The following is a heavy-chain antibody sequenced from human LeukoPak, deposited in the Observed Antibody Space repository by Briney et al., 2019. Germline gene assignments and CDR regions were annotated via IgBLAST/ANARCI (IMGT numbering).Heavy chain of an antibody. CDR1: GFTFDDYA. J-gene: IGHJ4*02. V-gene: IGHV3-43D*04. Sequence: PGGSLRLSCAASGFTFDDYAMHWVRQAPGKGLEWASLISWEGDTTYYADSVRGRFTISRDNSKNSLYLQMNSLTADDTAFYYCTRDTDYGSATNYFDHWGQGTLVSVSS. CDR2: ISWEGDTT. D-gene: IGHD3-10*01. CDR3: TRDTDYGSATNYFDH.